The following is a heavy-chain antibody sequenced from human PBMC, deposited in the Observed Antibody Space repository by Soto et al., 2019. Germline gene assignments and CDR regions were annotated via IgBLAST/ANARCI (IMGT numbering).Heavy chain of an antibody. J-gene: IGHJ2*01. D-gene: IGHD2-2*01. CDR1: GGSISSSY. CDR2: IYYSGST. Sequence: SETLSLPCTVSGGSISSSYWSWIRQPPGKGLEWIGYIYYSGSTNYNPSLKSRVTISVDTSTNQFSLKLSSVTAADTAVYYCASSCSSPSCYWRSRLDWAYWYFDLGGRGTLVTVSS. CDR3: ASSCSSPSCYWRSRLDWAYWYFDL. V-gene: IGHV4-59*01.